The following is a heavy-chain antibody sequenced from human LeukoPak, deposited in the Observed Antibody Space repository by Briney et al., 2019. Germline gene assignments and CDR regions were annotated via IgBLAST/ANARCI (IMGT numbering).Heavy chain of an antibody. CDR3: ARDILGKPGDY. CDR1: GFPFSDHY. J-gene: IGHJ4*02. Sequence: GGSLRLSCAASGFPFSDHYMSWIRQTPGKGLEWISYISGSATTIYYADSVKGRFTISRDNAKNSLYLQMNSLRGEDTAVYYCARDILGKPGDYWGQGTLVTVSS. V-gene: IGHV3-11*04. D-gene: IGHD7-27*01. CDR2: ISGSATTI.